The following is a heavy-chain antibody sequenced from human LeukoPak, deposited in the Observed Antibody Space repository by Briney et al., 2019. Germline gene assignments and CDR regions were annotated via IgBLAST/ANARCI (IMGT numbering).Heavy chain of an antibody. CDR1: GFTFDDYG. D-gene: IGHD6-19*01. V-gene: IGHV3-23*01. J-gene: IGHJ4*02. CDR3: AKVDTSGWYEVLDF. CDR2: ISADGRRS. Sequence: GGSLRLSCAASGFTFDDYGMSWGRQAPGKGLEWVSTISADGRRSNYADSVKGRFTISRDTSKNTLYLQMNSLRAEDTTKYYCAKVDTSGWYEVLDFWGQGTLVTVSS.